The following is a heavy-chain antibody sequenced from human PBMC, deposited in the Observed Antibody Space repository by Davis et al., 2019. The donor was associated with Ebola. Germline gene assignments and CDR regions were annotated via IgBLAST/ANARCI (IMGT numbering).Heavy chain of an antibody. J-gene: IGHJ6*02. CDR2: ISYDGSNK. CDR1: GFTFSSYA. Sequence: GESLKISCAASGFTFSSYAIHWVRQAPGKGLEWVAVISYDGSNKYYADSVKGRFTISRDNSKNTLYLQMNSLRAEDTAVYYCAREDGHPRYCSSTSCYYYYYGMDVWGQGTTVTVSS. V-gene: IGHV3-30-3*01. CDR3: AREDGHPRYCSSTSCYYYYYGMDV. D-gene: IGHD2-2*01.